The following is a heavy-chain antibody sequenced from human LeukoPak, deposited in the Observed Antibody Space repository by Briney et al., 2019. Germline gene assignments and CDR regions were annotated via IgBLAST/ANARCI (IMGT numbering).Heavy chain of an antibody. CDR2: IYYSGST. Sequence: PSETLSLTCTVSGGSISSSSYYWGWIRQPPGKGLEWIGSIYYSGSTYYNPSLKSRVTISVDTSKNQFSLKLSSVTAADTAVYYCARLLRGYYFDYWGQGTLVTVSS. J-gene: IGHJ4*02. D-gene: IGHD3-10*01. CDR1: GGSISSSSYY. CDR3: ARLLRGYYFDY. V-gene: IGHV4-39*01.